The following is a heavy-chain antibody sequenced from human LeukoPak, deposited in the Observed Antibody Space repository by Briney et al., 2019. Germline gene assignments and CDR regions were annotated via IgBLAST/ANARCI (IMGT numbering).Heavy chain of an antibody. CDR3: ARDSSGFSHWFDP. Sequence: ASVKVSCKASGYTFTDYYVHWVRQAPGQGLEWMGWINPNSGGTSYAQKFQGRVTMTRDTSISTAYMELSRLRSDDTAVYYCARDSSGFSHWFDPWGQGTQVIVSS. V-gene: IGHV1-2*02. D-gene: IGHD6-19*01. J-gene: IGHJ5*02. CDR1: GYTFTDYY. CDR2: INPNSGGT.